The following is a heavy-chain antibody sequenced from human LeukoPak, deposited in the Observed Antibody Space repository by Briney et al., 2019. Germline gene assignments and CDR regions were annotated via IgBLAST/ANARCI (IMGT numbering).Heavy chain of an antibody. CDR1: GFTFNRNA. V-gene: IGHV3-23*01. CDR3: VRRGDASSGWGDHDF. Sequence: PGGSLRLSCAASGFTFNRNAISGVRQAPGKGLEGVSTIGGSGDKTFYGDSVKCRFTISRDNSKNMVHLQMNSLTGEDTALYYCVRRGDASSGWGDHDFWGQGALVTVSS. CDR2: IGGSGDKT. J-gene: IGHJ4*02. D-gene: IGHD6-19*01.